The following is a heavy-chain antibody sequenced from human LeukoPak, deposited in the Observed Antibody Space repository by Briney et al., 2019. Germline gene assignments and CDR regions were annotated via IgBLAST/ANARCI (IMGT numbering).Heavy chain of an antibody. CDR2: INGRGTTT. Sequence: TGGSLRLSCAASGFTFSSYAMTWVRQAPGKGLEWVSSINGRGTTTYYADSVKGRFTISRDNSKNTLYLQMNSLRAEDTAMYYCARVPGIQRRHLEGYFDYWGQGTLVTVSS. CDR3: ARVPGIQRRHLEGYFDY. V-gene: IGHV3-23*01. D-gene: IGHD5-18*01. CDR1: GFTFSSYA. J-gene: IGHJ4*02.